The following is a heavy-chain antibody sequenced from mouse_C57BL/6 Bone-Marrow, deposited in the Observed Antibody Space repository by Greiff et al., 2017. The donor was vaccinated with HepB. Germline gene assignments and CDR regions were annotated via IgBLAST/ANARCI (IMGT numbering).Heavy chain of an antibody. V-gene: IGHV10-1*01. CDR2: IRSKSNNYAT. Sequence: DVKLQESGGGLVQPKGSLKLSCAASGFSFNTYAMNWVRQAPGKGLEWVARIRSKSNNYATYYADSVKDRFTISRDDSESMLYLQMNNLKTEDTAMYYCVRHEGLYAMDYWGQGTSVTVSS. CDR3: VRHEGLYAMDY. CDR1: GFSFNTYA. J-gene: IGHJ4*01.